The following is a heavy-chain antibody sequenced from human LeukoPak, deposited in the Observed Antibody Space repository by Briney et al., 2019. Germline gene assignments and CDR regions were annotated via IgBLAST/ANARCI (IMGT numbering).Heavy chain of an antibody. Sequence: GGTLRLSCAASGFTFSSYGMSWVRQAPGKGLEWVSAISGSGGSTYYADSVKGRLTISRDNSKNTLYVQMNSLRADDTAVYYCAKDSSDYYFDYWGQGTLVTVSS. CDR2: ISGSGGST. D-gene: IGHD3-22*01. CDR1: GFTFSSYG. J-gene: IGHJ4*02. V-gene: IGHV3-23*01. CDR3: AKDSSDYYFDY.